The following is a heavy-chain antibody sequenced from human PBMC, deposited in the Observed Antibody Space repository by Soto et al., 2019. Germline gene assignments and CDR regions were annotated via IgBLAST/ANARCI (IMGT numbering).Heavy chain of an antibody. CDR2: IIAVFGNT. V-gene: IGHV1-3*01. J-gene: IGHJ4*02. D-gene: IGHD2-2*02. CDR3: ARDTALLDY. Sequence: ASVKVSCKASGGTFSSYAISWVRQAPGQRLVWMGWIIAVFGNTKYSQKFQGRVTITRDTSASTAYMELSSLRSEDTALYYCARDTALLDYWGQGTLVTVSS. CDR1: GGTFSSYA.